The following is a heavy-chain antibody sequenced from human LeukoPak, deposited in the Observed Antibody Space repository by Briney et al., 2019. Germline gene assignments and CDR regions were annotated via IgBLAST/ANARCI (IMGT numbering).Heavy chain of an antibody. D-gene: IGHD2-15*01. V-gene: IGHV4-34*01. CDR3: ARGRLSRYGMDV. Sequence: SETLSLTCAVYGGSFSGYYWSWTRQPPGKGLEWIGEINHSGSTNYNPSLKSRVTISVDTSKNQFSLKLSSVTAADTAVYYCARGRLSRYGMDVWGKGTTVTVSS. J-gene: IGHJ6*04. CDR1: GGSFSGYY. CDR2: INHSGST.